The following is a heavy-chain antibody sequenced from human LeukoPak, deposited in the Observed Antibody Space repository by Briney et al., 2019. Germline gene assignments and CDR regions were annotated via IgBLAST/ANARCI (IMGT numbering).Heavy chain of an antibody. Sequence: SETLSHTCAVYGGSFSGYYWSWIRQPPGKGLEWIGEINHSGSTNYNPSLKSRVTISVDTSKNQFSLKLSSVTAADTAVYYCARRLGYSSSWYPRPFDYWGQGTLVTVSS. CDR1: GGSFSGYY. D-gene: IGHD6-13*01. V-gene: IGHV4-34*01. CDR2: INHSGST. CDR3: ARRLGYSSSWYPRPFDY. J-gene: IGHJ4*02.